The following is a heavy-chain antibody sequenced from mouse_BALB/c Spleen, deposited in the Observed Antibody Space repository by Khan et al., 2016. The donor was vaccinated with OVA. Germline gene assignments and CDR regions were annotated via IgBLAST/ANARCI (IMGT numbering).Heavy chain of an antibody. CDR1: GFSLITYG. D-gene: IGHD2-12*01. Sequence: QVQLKESGPGLVQPSQSLSITCTVSGFSLITYGVHWVRQSPGKGLEWLGVIWSDGSTDYNAAFMSRLSITTDNSKSQVFFKMNSLQVDDTAIYCCTRNYYRDSFTYWGRGTLVTVSA. V-gene: IGHV2-4-1*01. CDR3: TRNYYRDSFTY. CDR2: IWSDGST. J-gene: IGHJ3*01.